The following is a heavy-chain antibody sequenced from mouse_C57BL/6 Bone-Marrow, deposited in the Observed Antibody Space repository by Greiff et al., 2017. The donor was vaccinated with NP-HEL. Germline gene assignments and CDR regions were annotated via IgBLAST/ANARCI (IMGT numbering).Heavy chain of an antibody. J-gene: IGHJ1*03. CDR3: ARDITTVVATDWYFDV. V-gene: IGHV5-4*01. CDR2: ISDGGSYT. D-gene: IGHD1-1*01. CDR1: GFTFSSYA. Sequence: EVKLVESGGGLVKPGGSLKLSCAASGFTFSSYAMSWVRQTPEKRLEWVATISDGGSYTYYPDNVKGRFTISRDNAKNNLYLQMSHLKSEDTAMYYCARDITTVVATDWYFDVWGTGTTVTVAS.